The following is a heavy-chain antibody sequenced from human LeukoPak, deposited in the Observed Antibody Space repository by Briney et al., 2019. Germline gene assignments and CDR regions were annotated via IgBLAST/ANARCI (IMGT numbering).Heavy chain of an antibody. Sequence: PGGSLRLSCAVSGFTFSSYAMHWVRQAPGKGLEWVAVISYDGSNKYYADSVKGRFTISRDNSKNTLYLQMNSLRAEDTAVYYCARLRYSYGRWGQGTLVTVSS. J-gene: IGHJ4*02. CDR1: GFTFSSYA. V-gene: IGHV3-30*04. CDR3: ARLRYSYGR. D-gene: IGHD5-18*01. CDR2: ISYDGSNK.